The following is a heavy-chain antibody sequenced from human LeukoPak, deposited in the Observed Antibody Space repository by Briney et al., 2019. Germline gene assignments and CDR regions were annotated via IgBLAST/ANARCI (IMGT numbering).Heavy chain of an antibody. CDR2: ISSSSSYI. J-gene: IGHJ4*02. V-gene: IGHV3-21*01. CDR1: GFTFSSYS. Sequence: GGSLRLSCAASGFTFSSYSMKWVRQAPGKGLEWVSFISSSSSYIYYADSVKGRFTISRDNAKNSLYLQMNSLRAEDTAVYYCARGTMFPYYFDYWGQGTLVTVSS. D-gene: IGHD3-10*02. CDR3: ARGTMFPYYFDY.